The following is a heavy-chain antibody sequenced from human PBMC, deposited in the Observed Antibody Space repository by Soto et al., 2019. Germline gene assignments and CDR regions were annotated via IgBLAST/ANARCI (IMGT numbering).Heavy chain of an antibody. CDR1: GYTFTSHG. CDR2: ISAYNGDT. Sequence: QVQLVQSGAEVKKPGASVKVSCKASGYTFTSHGISWVRQAPGQGLEWMGWISAYNGDTNYAQKLKGRVTVTTDTSTSTAYMELRSLRSEDTAVYYCARMVRGSNIDYYHYMDVWGKWTTVTVSS. V-gene: IGHV1-18*01. J-gene: IGHJ6*03. CDR3: ARMVRGSNIDYYHYMDV. D-gene: IGHD3-10*01.